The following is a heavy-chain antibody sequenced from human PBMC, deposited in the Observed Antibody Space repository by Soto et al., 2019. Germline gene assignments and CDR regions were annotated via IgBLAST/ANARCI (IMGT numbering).Heavy chain of an antibody. CDR3: AKDRMHYDSSGYLDY. V-gene: IGHV3-43*01. D-gene: IGHD3-22*01. J-gene: IGHJ4*02. CDR1: GFTFDDYT. Sequence: GGSLRLSCAASGFTFDDYTMHWVRQAPGKGLEWVSLISWDGGSTYYADSVKGRFTISRDNSKNSLYLQMNSLRTEDTALYYCAKDRMHYDSSGYLDYWGQGTLVTVSS. CDR2: ISWDGGST.